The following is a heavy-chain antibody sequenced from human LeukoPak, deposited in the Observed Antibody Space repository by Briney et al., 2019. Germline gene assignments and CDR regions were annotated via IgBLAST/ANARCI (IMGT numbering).Heavy chain of an antibody. D-gene: IGHD3-10*01. CDR1: GYSISSGYY. CDR2: IFYSGST. Sequence: PSETLSLTCTVSGYSISSGYYWGWVRQPPGKGLEWIGNIFYSGSTYYSPSLKSRVTISLDTSRNQFSLKLNSVTAADTAVCYCAKSNGYGLVDIWGQGTMVTVSS. CDR3: AKSNGYGLVDI. J-gene: IGHJ3*02. V-gene: IGHV4-38-2*02.